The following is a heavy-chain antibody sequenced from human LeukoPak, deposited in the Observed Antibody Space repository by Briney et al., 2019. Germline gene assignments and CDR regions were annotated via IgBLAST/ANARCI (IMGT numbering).Heavy chain of an antibody. CDR2: ISAYNGNT. CDR3: ARDKAAAGVDAFDI. Sequence: ASVKVSCKASGYTFTSYGISWVRQAPGQGLEWMGWISAYNGNTNYVQKLQGRVTMTTDTSTSTAYMELRSLRSDDTAVYYCARDKAAAGVDAFDIWGQGTMVTVSS. D-gene: IGHD6-13*01. V-gene: IGHV1-18*01. CDR1: GYTFTSYG. J-gene: IGHJ3*02.